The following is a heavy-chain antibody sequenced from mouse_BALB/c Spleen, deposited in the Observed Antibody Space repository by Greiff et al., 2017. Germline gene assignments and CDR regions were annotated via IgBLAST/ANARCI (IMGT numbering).Heavy chain of an antibody. J-gene: IGHJ2*01. V-gene: IGHV14-3*02. Sequence: VQLKESGAELVKPGASVKLSCTASGFNIKDTYMHWVKQRPEQGLEWIGRIDPANGNTKYDPKFQGKATITADTSSNTAYLQLSSLTSEDTAVYYCSGSFDYWGQGTTLTVSS. CDR3: SGSFDY. CDR1: GFNIKDTY. CDR2: IDPANGNT.